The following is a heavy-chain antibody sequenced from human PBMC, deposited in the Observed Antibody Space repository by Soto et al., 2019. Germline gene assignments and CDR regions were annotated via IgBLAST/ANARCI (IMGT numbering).Heavy chain of an antibody. D-gene: IGHD6-6*01. J-gene: IGHJ3*01. CDR2: LSRGGGTT. CDR1: GFTFSSHG. CDR3: AKDGQYRTDGFDV. V-gene: IGHV3-23*01. Sequence: EAQLLESGGDWAQPGGSLRLSCAASGFTFSSHGMSWVRQAPGKGLEWIAGLSRGGGTTYYADSVKGRFTISRDNSTNTLDLIMNSLKVEDTALYYCAKDGQYRTDGFDVWGQGTMVTVSS.